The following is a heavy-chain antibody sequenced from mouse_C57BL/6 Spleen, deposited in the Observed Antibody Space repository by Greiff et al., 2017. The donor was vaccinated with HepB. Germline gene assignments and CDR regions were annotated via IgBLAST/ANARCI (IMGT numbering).Heavy chain of an antibody. V-gene: IGHV7-1*01. CDR1: GFTFSDFY. CDR3: ARDASYDYEGYFDV. J-gene: IGHJ1*03. D-gene: IGHD2-4*01. CDR2: SRNKANDYTT. Sequence: EVKLMESGGGLVQSGRSLRLSCATSGFTFSDFYMEWVRQAPGKGLEWIAASRNKANDYTTEYSASVKGRFIVSRDTSQSILYLQMNALRAEDTAIYYCARDASYDYEGYFDVGGTGTGHRLL.